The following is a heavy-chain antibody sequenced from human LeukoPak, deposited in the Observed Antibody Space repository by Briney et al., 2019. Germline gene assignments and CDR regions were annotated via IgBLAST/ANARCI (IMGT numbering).Heavy chain of an antibody. D-gene: IGHD3-22*01. J-gene: IGHJ4*02. CDR2: IKQDGSEK. V-gene: IGHV3-7*01. Sequence: GGSLRLSCAASGFTFSSYWMSWVRQAPGKGLEWVANIKQDGSEKYYVDSVKGRFTISRDNAQNSLYLQMNSLRAEDTAVYYCARHEKGPREYYYDSSGYYASFDYWGQGTLVTVSS. CDR1: GFTFSSYW. CDR3: ARHEKGPREYYYDSSGYYASFDY.